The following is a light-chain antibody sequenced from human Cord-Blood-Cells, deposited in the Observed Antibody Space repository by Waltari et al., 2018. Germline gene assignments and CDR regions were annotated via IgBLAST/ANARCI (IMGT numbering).Light chain of an antibody. J-gene: IGKJ4*02. CDR1: QSISSY. Sequence: DIQMTQSPSSLSASVGARVTITCRASQSISSYLNWYQQKPGKAPKLLIYAASSLQSGVPSRFSGRGSGTDFTLTISSLQPEDVATYYCQQSYSTPTFGGGTKVEIK. CDR3: QQSYSTPT. CDR2: AAS. V-gene: IGKV1-39*01.